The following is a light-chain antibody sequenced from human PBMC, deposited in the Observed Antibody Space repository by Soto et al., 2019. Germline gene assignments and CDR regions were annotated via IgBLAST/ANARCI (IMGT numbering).Light chain of an antibody. CDR3: QEHGSSPRT. V-gene: IGKV3-20*01. CDR1: QSVSSSY. CDR2: GAS. J-gene: IGKJ1*01. Sequence: EIVLTQSPGTLSLSPGERATLSCRASQSVSSSYLAWYQQKPGQAPRLLIYGASIRATGIPDRFSGSGSGTDFTLTISRLEPEDFAVYYCQEHGSSPRTFGQGTKVDIK.